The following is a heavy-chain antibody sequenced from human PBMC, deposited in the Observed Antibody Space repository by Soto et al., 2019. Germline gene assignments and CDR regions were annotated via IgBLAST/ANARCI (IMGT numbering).Heavy chain of an antibody. J-gene: IGHJ4*02. CDR3: ARESVAVAGTDFDY. D-gene: IGHD6-19*01. CDR2: IWYDGSNK. V-gene: IGHV3-33*01. CDR1: GFSFSSYG. Sequence: LRLSCAASGFSFSSYGMHWVRQAPGKGLEWVAVIWYDGSNKYYADSVKGRFTISRDNSMYTLYLQMNSLRAEDTAVYYCARESVAVAGTDFDYWGQGTLVTVSS.